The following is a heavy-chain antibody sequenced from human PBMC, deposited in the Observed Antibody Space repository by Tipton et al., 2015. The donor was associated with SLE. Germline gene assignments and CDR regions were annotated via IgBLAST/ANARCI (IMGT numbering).Heavy chain of an antibody. CDR2: IYYGGSS. CDR1: GGSISSSSYY. V-gene: IGHV4-39*07. Sequence: TLSLTCTVSGGSISSSSYYWGWIRQPPGKGLEWIGRIYYGGSSYYNPSLKSRVTISVDTSKNQFSLKLSSVTAADTAVYYCARDPNVGYGSFDYWGLGAL. CDR3: ARDPNVGYGSFDY. D-gene: IGHD4-17*01. J-gene: IGHJ4*02.